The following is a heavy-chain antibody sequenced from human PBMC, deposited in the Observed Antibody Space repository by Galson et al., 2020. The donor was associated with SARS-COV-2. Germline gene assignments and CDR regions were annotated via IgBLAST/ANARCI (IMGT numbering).Heavy chain of an antibody. CDR1: GFTFSSYT. CDR3: ARGGLELLYAFDV. CDR2: ISDDGGNK. D-gene: IGHD2-21*02. Sequence: TGGSLRLSCEASGFTFSSYTMPWVRQAPGKGLEWVAVISDDGGNKYYADSVKGRFTISRDNSKNTLYLHMNSLRAEDTAVYYCARGGLELLYAFDVWDQGTMVTVSS. V-gene: IGHV3-30-3*01. J-gene: IGHJ3*01.